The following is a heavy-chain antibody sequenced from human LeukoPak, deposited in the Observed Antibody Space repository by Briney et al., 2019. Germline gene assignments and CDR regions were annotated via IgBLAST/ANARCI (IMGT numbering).Heavy chain of an antibody. Sequence: GRSLRLSCAASGFTFSTYAIHWVRQAPGKGLEWVAVIWYDGSEQYYADSVKGRFIISRDNSKSTSDLQMNSQRAEDTAVYYCAREGDSRWGELSPWGQGTLVTVSA. CDR1: GFTFSTYA. V-gene: IGHV3-33*01. CDR3: AREGDSRWGELSP. CDR2: IWYDGSEQ. J-gene: IGHJ1*01. D-gene: IGHD3-16*02.